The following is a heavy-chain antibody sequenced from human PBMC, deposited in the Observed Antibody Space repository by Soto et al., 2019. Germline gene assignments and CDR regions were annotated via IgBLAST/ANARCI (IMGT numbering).Heavy chain of an antibody. Sequence: SETLSLTCAVSGDSITGDNWWSWVRQPPGKGLEWIGEIHHSGATSYNPSLKSRVTISVDKSKNQFSLKLNSVTAADTAVYYCARDRGMVRGVITYYYYGMDVWGQGTTVTVSS. V-gene: IGHV4-4*02. D-gene: IGHD3-10*01. J-gene: IGHJ6*02. CDR2: IHHSGAT. CDR3: ARDRGMVRGVITYYYYGMDV. CDR1: GDSITGDNW.